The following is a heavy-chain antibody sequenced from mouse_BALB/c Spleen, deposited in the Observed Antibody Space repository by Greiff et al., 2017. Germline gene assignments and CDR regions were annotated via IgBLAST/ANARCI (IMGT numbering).Heavy chain of an antibody. CDR2: IDPANGNT. CDR3: ARRSYSHYAMDY. Sequence: VQLQQSGAELVKPGASVKLSCTASGFNIKDTYMHWVKQRPEQGLEWIGRIDPANGNTKYDPKFQGKATITADTSSNTAYLQLSSLTSEDTAVYYCARRSYSHYAMDYWGQGTSVTVSS. V-gene: IGHV14-3*02. J-gene: IGHJ4*01. D-gene: IGHD2-12*01. CDR1: GFNIKDTY.